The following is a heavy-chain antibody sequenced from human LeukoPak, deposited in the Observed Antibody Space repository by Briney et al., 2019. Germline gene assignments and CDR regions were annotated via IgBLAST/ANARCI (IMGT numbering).Heavy chain of an antibody. V-gene: IGHV4-34*01. Sequence: SETLSLTCAVYGGSFSGYYWSWIRQPPGKGLEWIGEINHSGSTNYNPSLKSRVTISVDTSKNQFSLKLSSVTAADTAVYYRAARIAVAGYFDYWGQGTLVTVSS. CDR2: INHSGST. CDR1: GGSFSGYY. J-gene: IGHJ4*02. D-gene: IGHD6-19*01. CDR3: AARIAVAGYFDY.